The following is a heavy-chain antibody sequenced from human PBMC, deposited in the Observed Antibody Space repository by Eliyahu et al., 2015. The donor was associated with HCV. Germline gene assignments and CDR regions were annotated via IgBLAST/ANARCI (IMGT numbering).Heavy chain of an antibody. CDR3: TREWAPPGGNPLGYAMDL. Sequence: QMQLQESGPRLVKPSETLSLTCSVSGGIMNNYFWSWIRQSPGKGLEWIGYIYYSGNTNYKPSLKSRVAISIDTSRNHVSLTLNSVTTADTAVYYCTREWAPPGGNPLGYAMDLWGPGTTVIVSS. CDR1: GGIMNNYF. V-gene: IGHV4-59*01. J-gene: IGHJ6*02. D-gene: IGHD4-23*01. CDR2: IYYSGNT.